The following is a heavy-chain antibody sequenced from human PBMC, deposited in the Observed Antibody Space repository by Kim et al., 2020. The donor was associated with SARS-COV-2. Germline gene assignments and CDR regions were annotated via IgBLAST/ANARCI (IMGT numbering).Heavy chain of an antibody. CDR2: ISSSGSTI. D-gene: IGHD3-10*01. Sequence: GGSLRLSCAASGFTFSSYEMNWVRQAPGKGLEWVSYISSSGSTIYYADSVKGRFTISRDNAKNSLYLQMNSLRAEDTAVYYCAREESYYYYGMDVWGQGTTVTVSS. J-gene: IGHJ6*02. CDR3: AREESYYYYGMDV. V-gene: IGHV3-48*03. CDR1: GFTFSSYE.